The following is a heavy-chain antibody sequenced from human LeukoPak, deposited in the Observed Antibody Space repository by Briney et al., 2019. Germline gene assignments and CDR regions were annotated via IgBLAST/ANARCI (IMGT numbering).Heavy chain of an antibody. J-gene: IGHJ4*02. Sequence: SETLSLTCAVSGYSISSGYYWGWIRQPPGQGLEWIGSIYHSGSTYYNPSLKSRVTISVDTSKNQFSLKLSSVTAADTAVYYCARILFSGSYPDYFDYWGQGTLVTVSS. V-gene: IGHV4-38-2*01. CDR2: IYHSGST. CDR3: ARILFSGSYPDYFDY. CDR1: GYSISSGYY. D-gene: IGHD1-26*01.